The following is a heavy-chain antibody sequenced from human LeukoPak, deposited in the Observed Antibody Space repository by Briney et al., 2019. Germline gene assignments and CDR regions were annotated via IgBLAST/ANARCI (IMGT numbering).Heavy chain of an antibody. Sequence: PSETLSLTCAVYGGSFSGYYWSWIRQPPGKGLEWIGEINHSGSTNYNPSLKSRVTISVDTSKNQFSLKLSSVIAADTAVYYCARGAYDSSGNWFDPWGQGTLVTVSS. D-gene: IGHD3-22*01. CDR3: ARGAYDSSGNWFDP. CDR2: INHSGST. V-gene: IGHV4-34*01. CDR1: GGSFSGYY. J-gene: IGHJ5*02.